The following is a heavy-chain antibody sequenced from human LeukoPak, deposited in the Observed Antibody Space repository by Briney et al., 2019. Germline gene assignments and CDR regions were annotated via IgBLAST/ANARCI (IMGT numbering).Heavy chain of an antibody. Sequence: SVKVSCKASGGTFSSYAISWVRQAPGQGLKWMGGIIPIFGTANYAQKFQGRVTITTDESTSTAYMELSSLRSEDTAVYYCASCSGGSCYYYPFDYWGQGTLVTVSS. CDR1: GGTFSSYA. CDR3: ASCSGGSCYYYPFDY. V-gene: IGHV1-69*05. J-gene: IGHJ4*02. D-gene: IGHD2-15*01. CDR2: IIPIFGTA.